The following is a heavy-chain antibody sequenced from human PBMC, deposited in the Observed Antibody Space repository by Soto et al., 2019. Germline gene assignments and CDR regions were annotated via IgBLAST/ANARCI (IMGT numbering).Heavy chain of an antibody. Sequence: QVQLQESGPGLVKPSETLSLTCSVSGGSISGYYWIWIRQLPGKGLEWIGHIYYNGNTNYNPFLKVRITRSVDTAKNHFSLNLNSVTAADTAVYYCARETAASGLPFDPWGQGTLVTVSS. V-gene: IGHV4-59*01. J-gene: IGHJ5*02. CDR3: ARETAASGLPFDP. CDR2: IYYNGNT. CDR1: GGSISGYY. D-gene: IGHD6-13*01.